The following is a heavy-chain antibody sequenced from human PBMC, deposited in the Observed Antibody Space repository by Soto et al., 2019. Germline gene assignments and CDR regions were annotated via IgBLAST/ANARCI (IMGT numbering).Heavy chain of an antibody. CDR3: TSPGYCYGYYYYGMDV. CDR1: GGTFSSYA. D-gene: IGHD5-18*01. CDR2: IIPIFGTA. V-gene: IGHV1-69*12. Sequence: QVQLVQSGAEVKKPGSSVKVSCKASGGTFSSYAISWVRQAPGQGLEWMGGIIPIFGTANYAQKFQGRVTITADESTSTAYMELSSLRSEDTAVYNSTSPGYCYGYYYYGMDVWGQGTTVTVSS. J-gene: IGHJ6*02.